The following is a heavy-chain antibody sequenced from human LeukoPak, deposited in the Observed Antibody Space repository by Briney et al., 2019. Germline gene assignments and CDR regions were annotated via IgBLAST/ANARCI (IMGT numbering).Heavy chain of an antibody. V-gene: IGHV3-53*01. Sequence: GGSLRLSCAASGLTVSRNYMSWVRQAPGQGLEWVSIIYSGGSTIYGDSVKGRFTISRDNAKNTVYLQMNSLRAEDTAVYYCARSVDYWGQGTLVTVSS. CDR1: GLTVSRNY. J-gene: IGHJ4*02. CDR2: IYSGGST. CDR3: ARSVDY.